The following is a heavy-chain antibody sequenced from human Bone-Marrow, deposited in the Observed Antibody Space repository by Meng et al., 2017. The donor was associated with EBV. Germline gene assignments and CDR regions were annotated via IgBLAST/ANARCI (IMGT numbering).Heavy chain of an antibody. V-gene: IGHV4-39*02. CDR1: GGSISSSSYY. CDR2: IYYNGST. D-gene: IGHD1-26*01. CDR3: ARDCSGSYNNWFDP. Sequence: QVSLRGWGPGLVKPSATLAFTCTVSGGSISSSSYYWGWIRQPPEKGLEWIGSIYYNGSTYYNPSLKSRVTISVDTSKNQFSLKLSSVTAADTAVYYCARDCSGSYNNWFDPWGQGTLVTVSS. J-gene: IGHJ5*02.